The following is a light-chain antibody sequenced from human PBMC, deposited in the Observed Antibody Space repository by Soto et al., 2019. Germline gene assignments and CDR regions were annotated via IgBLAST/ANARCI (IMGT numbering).Light chain of an antibody. Sequence: QSVLPQPPSASGAPGQRVTISCSGSRSNIGSQVVQWFQHLPGTAPKLLMQNTNERPSGVPDRFSGSKSGTSASLAITGLQSEDAGDYYCAAWAASLEGPVFGGGTQLTV. CDR1: RSNIGSQV. V-gene: IGLV1-44*01. J-gene: IGLJ2*01. CDR2: NTN. CDR3: AAWAASLEGPV.